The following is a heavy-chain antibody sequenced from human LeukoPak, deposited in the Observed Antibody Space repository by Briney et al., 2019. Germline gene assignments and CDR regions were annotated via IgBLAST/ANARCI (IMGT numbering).Heavy chain of an antibody. V-gene: IGHV3-23*01. CDR2: ISGSGGNT. CDR3: ARAVAGGDYFDY. Sequence: PGGSLRLSCAASGFTFSSYAMSWVRQAPGKGLEWVSVISGSGGNTYYADSVKGRFTISRDNAKNSLYLQVNSLRAEDTAVYYCARAVAGGDYFDYWGQGTLVTVSS. CDR1: GFTFSSYA. J-gene: IGHJ4*02. D-gene: IGHD6-19*01.